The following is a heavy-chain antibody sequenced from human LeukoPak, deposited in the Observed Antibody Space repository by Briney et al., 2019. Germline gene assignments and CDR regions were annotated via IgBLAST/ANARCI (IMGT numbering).Heavy chain of an antibody. J-gene: IGHJ3*02. CDR1: GGSISSYY. D-gene: IGHD3-22*01. V-gene: IGHV4-59*08. CDR2: VYYSGST. Sequence: PLETLSLTCTVSGGSISSYYWSWIRQPPGKELEWIGYVYYSGSTNYNPSLKSRVTISVDASKNQFSLNLSSVTAADTAVYYCARPSRTGSGWDAFDIWGQGTMVTVSS. CDR3: ARPSRTGSGWDAFDI.